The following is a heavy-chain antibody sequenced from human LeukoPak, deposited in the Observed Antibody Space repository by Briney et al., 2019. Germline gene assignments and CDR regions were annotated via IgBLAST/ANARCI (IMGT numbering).Heavy chain of an antibody. CDR3: ARSVRGVIINDAFDI. Sequence: PSETLSLTCTVSGGSISSYYWSWIRQPPGKGLEWIGYIYYSGSTNYNPSLKSRVTISVDTSKNQFSLKLSSVTAADTAVYYCARSVRGVIINDAFDIWGQGTMVTVSS. CDR1: GGSISSYY. J-gene: IGHJ3*02. CDR2: IYYSGST. D-gene: IGHD3-10*01. V-gene: IGHV4-59*01.